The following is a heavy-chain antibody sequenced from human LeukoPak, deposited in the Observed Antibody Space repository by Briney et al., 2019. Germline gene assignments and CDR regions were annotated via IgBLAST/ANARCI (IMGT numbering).Heavy chain of an antibody. D-gene: IGHD3-3*01. V-gene: IGHV3-48*01. CDR3: ARDPNDFWSGTDAFDI. CDR1: GFTFSSYS. CDR2: ISSSSSTI. J-gene: IGHJ3*02. Sequence: GGSLRLSCAASGFTFSSYSMNWVRQAPGKGLEWVSYISSSSSTIYYADSVNGRFTISRDNAKNSLYLQMNSLRAEDTAVYYCARDPNDFWSGTDAFDIWGQGTMVTVSS.